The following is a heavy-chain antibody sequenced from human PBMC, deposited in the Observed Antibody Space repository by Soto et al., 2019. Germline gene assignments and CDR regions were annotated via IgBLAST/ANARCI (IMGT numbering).Heavy chain of an antibody. V-gene: IGHV3-30*18. D-gene: IGHD6-13*01. J-gene: IGHJ6*02. CDR3: AKERAAAGLDMYYYGMDV. CDR1: GFTFSRFA. Sequence: ESGGGVVQPGRSLRLSCAASGFTFSRFAMHWVRQAPGKGLEWVAVIWSGGNYNYYGDSVKGRFTVSRDNSNNTLHLQMNSLRAEDTAVYYCAKERAAAGLDMYYYGMDVWGQGTMVTVSS. CDR2: IWSGGNYN.